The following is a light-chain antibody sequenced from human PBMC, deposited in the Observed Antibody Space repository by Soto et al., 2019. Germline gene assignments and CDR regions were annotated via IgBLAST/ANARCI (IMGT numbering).Light chain of an antibody. CDR2: EVS. CDR3: SSYAGSNIPVV. V-gene: IGLV2-8*01. J-gene: IGLJ2*01. Sequence: QSVLTQPPSASGSPGQSVTISCTGTSSGVGGYNCVSWYQQHPGKAPKLMIYEVSKRPSGVPDRFSGSKSGNTASLTVSGLQAEDEADYYCSSYAGSNIPVVFGGGTKVTVL. CDR1: SSGVGGYNC.